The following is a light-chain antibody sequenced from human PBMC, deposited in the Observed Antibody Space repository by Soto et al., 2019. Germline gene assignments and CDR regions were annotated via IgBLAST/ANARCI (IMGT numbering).Light chain of an antibody. J-gene: IGLJ3*02. CDR1: SSDIGSYNY. CDR2: DVS. V-gene: IGLV2-14*01. Sequence: QSALTQPASVSGSPGQSITISCTGTSSDIGSYNYVSWYQQHPGKAPKLMIYDVSNRPSGVSNRFSGSKSSNTASLTISGLQAEDEADYYCFSYTTSSTWVFGGGTKLTVL. CDR3: FSYTTSSTWV.